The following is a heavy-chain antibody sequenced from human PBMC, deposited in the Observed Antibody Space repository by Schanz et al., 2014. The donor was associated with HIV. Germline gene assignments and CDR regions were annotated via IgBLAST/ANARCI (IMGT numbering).Heavy chain of an antibody. V-gene: IGHV3-21*04. CDR3: ARDSVDAVVTSTDYYNGIDV. CDR1: GFTFNNYG. CDR2: ISATGAYI. J-gene: IGHJ6*02. D-gene: IGHD2-21*02. Sequence: DVQLVESGGGLVKRGGSLRLSCAASGFTFNNYGVNWVRQAPGKGLEWVAFISATGAYIYYADSVKGRFTISRDNAQKSLFLQMNSLRDEDTAIYFCARDSVDAVVTSTDYYNGIDVWGQGTTVTVSS.